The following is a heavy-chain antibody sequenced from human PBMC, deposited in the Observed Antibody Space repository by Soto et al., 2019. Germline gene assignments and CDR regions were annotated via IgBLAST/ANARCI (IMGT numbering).Heavy chain of an antibody. Sequence: GASVKVSCKASGGTFSSYAISWVRQAPGQGLEWMGGIIPIFGTANYAQKFQGRVTITADESTSTAYMELSSLRSEDTAVYYCARTDYDFWSGYLEYFQHWGQGTLDTVSS. D-gene: IGHD3-3*01. CDR2: IIPIFGTA. V-gene: IGHV1-69*13. J-gene: IGHJ1*01. CDR1: GGTFSSYA. CDR3: ARTDYDFWSGYLEYFQH.